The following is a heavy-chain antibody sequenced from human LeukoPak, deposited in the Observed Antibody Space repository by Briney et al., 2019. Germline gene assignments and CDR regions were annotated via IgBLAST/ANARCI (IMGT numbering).Heavy chain of an antibody. CDR2: ISYDGSNK. J-gene: IGHJ4*02. Sequence: GGSLRLSCAASGFTFSIYWMSWVRQAPGKGLEWVAVISYDGSNKYYADSVKGRFTISRDNSKNTLYLQMNSLRAEDTAVYYCARDPPDDIVVVVAAPGDDYWGQGTLVTVSS. V-gene: IGHV3-30-3*01. CDR3: ARDPPDDIVVVVAAPGDDY. D-gene: IGHD2-15*01. CDR1: GFTFSIYW.